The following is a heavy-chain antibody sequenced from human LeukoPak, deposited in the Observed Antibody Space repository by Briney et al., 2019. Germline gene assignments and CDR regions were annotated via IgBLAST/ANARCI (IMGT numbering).Heavy chain of an antibody. CDR1: GGTFSSYA. D-gene: IGHD6-19*01. J-gene: IGHJ4*02. V-gene: IGHV1-69*05. Sequence: SVKVSCKASGGTFSSYAISWVRQAPGQGLEWMGRIIPIFGTANYAQKFQGRVTIPTDESTSTAYMELSSLRSEDTAVYYCARDGSSGSFDYWGQGTLVTVSS. CDR3: ARDGSSGSFDY. CDR2: IIPIFGTA.